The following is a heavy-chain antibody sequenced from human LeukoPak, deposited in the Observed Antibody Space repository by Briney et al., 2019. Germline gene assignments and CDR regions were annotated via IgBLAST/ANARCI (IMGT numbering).Heavy chain of an antibody. CDR2: IWSDGSDQ. CDR1: KFTFSHYG. D-gene: IGHD4-11*01. V-gene: IGHV3-33*06. CDR3: EKDAQRGFDYSNSLEY. J-gene: IGHJ4*02. Sequence: GGSLRLSCAASKFTFSHYGMHWVRQAPGKGLQWLAVIWSDGSDQYYADSVKGRFTISRDNSNNMVHLQMNSLRADDTGVYYCEKDAQRGFDYSNSLEYWGQGALVTVSS.